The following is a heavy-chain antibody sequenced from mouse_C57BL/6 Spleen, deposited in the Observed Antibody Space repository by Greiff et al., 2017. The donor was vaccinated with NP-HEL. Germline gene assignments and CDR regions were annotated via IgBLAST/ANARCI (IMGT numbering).Heavy chain of an antibody. V-gene: IGHV1-52*01. D-gene: IGHD2-1*01. J-gene: IGHJ2*01. CDR2: IDPSDSET. CDR1: GYTFTSYW. Sequence: QVQLKQPGAELVRPGSSVKLSCKASGYTFTSYWMHWVKQRPIQGLEWIGNIDPSDSETHYNQKFKDKATLTVDKSSSTAYMQLSSLTSEDSAVYYCARGGYYDYFDYWGQGTTLTVSS. CDR3: ARGGYYDYFDY.